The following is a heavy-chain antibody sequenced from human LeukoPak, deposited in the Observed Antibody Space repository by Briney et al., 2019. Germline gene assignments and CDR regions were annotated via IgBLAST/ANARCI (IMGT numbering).Heavy chain of an antibody. Sequence: GGSLRLSCAASGFTFSSYAMSWVRQAPGKGLEWVSAISGSGGSTYYADSVKGRFTISRDNSKNTLYLQMNSLRAEDTAVYYCARSTSDYDYVWGSYRPYYFDYWGQGTLVTVSS. CDR2: ISGSGGST. V-gene: IGHV3-23*01. CDR3: ARSTSDYDYVWGSYRPYYFDY. CDR1: GFTFSSYA. J-gene: IGHJ4*02. D-gene: IGHD3-16*02.